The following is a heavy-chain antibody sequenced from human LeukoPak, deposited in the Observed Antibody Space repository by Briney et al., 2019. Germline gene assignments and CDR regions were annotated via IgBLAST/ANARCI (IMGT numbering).Heavy chain of an antibody. J-gene: IGHJ4*02. CDR1: GFTFSDYY. Sequence: GGSLRLSCAASGFTFSDYYMSWIRQAPGKGLEWVSYISSSGSTIYYADSVKGRFTISRDNAKNSLYPQMNSLRAEDTAVYYCARVRYYDSSGYSNYYFDYWGQGTLATVSS. V-gene: IGHV3-11*01. CDR3: ARVRYYDSSGYSNYYFDY. CDR2: ISSSGSTI. D-gene: IGHD3-22*01.